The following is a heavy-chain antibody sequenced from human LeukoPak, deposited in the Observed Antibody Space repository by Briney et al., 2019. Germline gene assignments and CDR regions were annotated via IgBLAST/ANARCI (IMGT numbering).Heavy chain of an antibody. Sequence: GGSLRLSCAASGFTFTTYTMNWVRQAPGKGLEWVSSISSSSTYIYYADSVKGRFTISRDNAKNSVYLQMLSLRAEDTAVYYCAKDIYGGSWPNDYWGQGTLVTVSS. J-gene: IGHJ4*02. CDR1: GFTFTTYT. V-gene: IGHV3-21*01. CDR2: ISSSSTYI. D-gene: IGHD4-23*01. CDR3: AKDIYGGSWPNDY.